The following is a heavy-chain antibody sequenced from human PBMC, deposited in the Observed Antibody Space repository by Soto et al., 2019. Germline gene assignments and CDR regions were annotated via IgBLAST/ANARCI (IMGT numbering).Heavy chain of an antibody. Sequence: EVQLVESGGGLVQPGGSLRLSCAASGFTFSSYWMSWVRQAPGKGLEWVANIKQDGSEKYYVDSVKGRFTISRDNAKNSLYLQMNSLRAEDTAVYYCARARHVLLWFGEPTSWFDPWGQGTLGTVSS. CDR3: ARARHVLLWFGEPTSWFDP. CDR2: IKQDGSEK. J-gene: IGHJ5*02. CDR1: GFTFSSYW. V-gene: IGHV3-7*01. D-gene: IGHD3-10*01.